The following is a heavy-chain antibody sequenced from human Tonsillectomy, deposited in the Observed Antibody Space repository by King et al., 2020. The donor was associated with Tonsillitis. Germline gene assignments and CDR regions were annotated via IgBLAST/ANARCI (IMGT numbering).Heavy chain of an antibody. CDR2: ISGSGGST. V-gene: IGHV3-23*04. D-gene: IGHD1-1*01. J-gene: IGHJ4*02. CDR1: GFTFSSYA. Sequence: VQLVESGGGLVQPGGSLRLSCAASGFTFSSYAMSWVRQAPGKGLEWVSAISGSGGSTYYADSVKGRFTISRDNSKNTLSLQMNSLRAEDTAVYYCAKDLVAYTITPGYFDYWGQGTLVTVSS. CDR3: AKDLVAYTITPGYFDY.